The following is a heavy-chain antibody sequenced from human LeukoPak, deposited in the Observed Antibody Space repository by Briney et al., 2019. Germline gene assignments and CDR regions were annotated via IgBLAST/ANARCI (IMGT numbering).Heavy chain of an antibody. V-gene: IGHV3-30*18. J-gene: IGHJ4*02. Sequence: GRSLRLSCAASGFTFSTYGIHWVRQAPGKGLEWVALISYDGRNQYYADSVKGRTTVSRDNSKNTVYLQMNSLRAEDTAAYYCVKDEYSPRAATYYFDYWGQGTLVTVSS. CDR2: ISYDGRNQ. CDR1: GFTFSTYG. D-gene: IGHD6-13*01. CDR3: VKDEYSPRAATYYFDY.